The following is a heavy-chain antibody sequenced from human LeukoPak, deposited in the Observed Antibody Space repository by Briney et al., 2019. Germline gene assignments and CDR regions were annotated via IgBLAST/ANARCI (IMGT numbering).Heavy chain of an antibody. D-gene: IGHD6-19*01. CDR2: INHSGST. J-gene: IGHJ4*02. CDR3: AGGHRLGLRDFDY. Sequence: SETLSLTCAVYGGSFSGYYWSWIRQPPGKGLEWIGEINHSGSTNYNPSLKSRVTIIVDTTKNQFSLKLSSVTSADTAVYYCAGGHRLGLRDFDYWGQGTLVTVSS. V-gene: IGHV4-34*01. CDR1: GGSFSGYY.